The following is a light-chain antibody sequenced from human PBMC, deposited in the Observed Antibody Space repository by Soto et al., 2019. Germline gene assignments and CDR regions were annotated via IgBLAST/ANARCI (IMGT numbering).Light chain of an antibody. J-gene: IGLJ1*01. V-gene: IGLV1-40*01. CDR2: GNS. Sequence: QSVLTQPPSVSGAPGQRVTISCTGSSSNIGAGYDVHWYQQLPGTAPKLLIYGNSNRPSGVPDRFSGSKSGTSASLAITGLQAEHEAACCCQDYASSLSYVFVTGTKVAV. CDR3: QDYASSLSYV. CDR1: SSNIGAGYD.